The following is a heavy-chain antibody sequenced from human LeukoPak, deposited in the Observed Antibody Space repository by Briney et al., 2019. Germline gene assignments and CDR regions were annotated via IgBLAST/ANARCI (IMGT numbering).Heavy chain of an antibody. J-gene: IGHJ4*02. Sequence: GGSLRLSCAASGFTFSSYAVHWVRQAPGKGPEWVALISYDGSNKYYADSVKGRFTISRDNSKNTLYLQMNSLRAEDTAVYYCAREPYCSGGSCYWYYFDYWGQGSLVTVSS. D-gene: IGHD2-15*01. CDR2: ISYDGSNK. CDR1: GFTFSSYA. CDR3: AREPYCSGGSCYWYYFDY. V-gene: IGHV3-30*04.